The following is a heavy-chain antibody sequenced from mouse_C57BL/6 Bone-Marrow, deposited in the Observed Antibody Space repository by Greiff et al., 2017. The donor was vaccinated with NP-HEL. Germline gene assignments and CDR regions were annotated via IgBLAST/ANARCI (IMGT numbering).Heavy chain of an antibody. Sequence: EVKVVESGGGLVKPGGSLKLSCAASGFTFSSYAMSWVRQTPEKRLEWVATISDGGSYTYYPDNVKGRFTFSRDNAKNNLYLQMSHLKSEDTAMYYCARVLYDGYYDYAMDYWGQGTSVTVSS. D-gene: IGHD2-3*01. J-gene: IGHJ4*01. CDR3: ARVLYDGYYDYAMDY. CDR2: ISDGGSYT. V-gene: IGHV5-4*03. CDR1: GFTFSSYA.